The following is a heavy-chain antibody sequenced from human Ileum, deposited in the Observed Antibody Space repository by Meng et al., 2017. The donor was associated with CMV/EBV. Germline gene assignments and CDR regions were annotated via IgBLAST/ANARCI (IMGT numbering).Heavy chain of an antibody. J-gene: IGHJ4*01. CDR2: INTNTGNP. V-gene: IGHV7-4-1*02. CDR3: ARDGLNERYFDY. CDR1: GYTFTSNN. Sequence: QVQLVQSGSELKKPGASVKVSCKASGYTFTSNNLIWVRQAPGQGPEWMGWINTNTGNPTYARDFAGRFVFSLDTSVSTAYLQISGLKAEDTAVYYCARDGLNERYFDYWGHGTLVTVSS.